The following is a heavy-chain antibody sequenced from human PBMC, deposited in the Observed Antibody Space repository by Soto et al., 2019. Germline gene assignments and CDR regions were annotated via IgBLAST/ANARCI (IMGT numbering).Heavy chain of an antibody. CDR2: IYYSGST. D-gene: IGHD1-1*01. V-gene: IGHV4-59*08. CDR3: ARRYGYSFDY. CDR1: GGSISSYY. J-gene: IGHJ4*02. Sequence: SETLSLTCAVSGGSISSYYWIWIRQPPGKGLEWIGYIYYSGSTNYNPSLKSRVTISVDTSKNQFSLKLSSVTAADTAVYYCARRYGYSFDYWGQGTLVTVSS.